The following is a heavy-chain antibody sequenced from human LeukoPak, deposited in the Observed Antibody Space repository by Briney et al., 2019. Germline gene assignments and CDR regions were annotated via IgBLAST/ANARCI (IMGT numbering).Heavy chain of an antibody. CDR1: GFTFSSYG. CDR3: AKDEPAAVAGSIFDY. V-gene: IGHV3-30*18. CDR2: ISYDGSNK. D-gene: IGHD6-19*01. J-gene: IGHJ4*02. Sequence: GGSLRLSCAASGFTFSSYGMHWVRQAPGKGLEWVAVISYDGSNKYYADSVKGRFTISRDNSKNTLYLQMNSLRAEDTAVYYCAKDEPAAVAGSIFDYWGQGTLVTVSS.